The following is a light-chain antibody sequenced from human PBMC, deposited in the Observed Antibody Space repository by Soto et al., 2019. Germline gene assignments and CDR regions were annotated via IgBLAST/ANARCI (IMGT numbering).Light chain of an antibody. J-gene: IGKJ2*01. CDR2: DVF. Sequence: EIVLTQSPAILSLSPGERATLSCRASQSVGSYLAWYQQKPGQAPRLLIYDVFNRATGIPARFSGSGSGTDFTLTISRLESEDFAIYYCQQRSNWPGTFGQGTKVEIK. V-gene: IGKV3-11*01. CDR1: QSVGSY. CDR3: QQRSNWPGT.